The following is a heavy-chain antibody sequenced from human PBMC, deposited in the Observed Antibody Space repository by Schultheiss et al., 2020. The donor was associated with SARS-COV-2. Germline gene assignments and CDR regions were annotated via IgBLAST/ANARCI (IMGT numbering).Heavy chain of an antibody. CDR2: ISSSSSYI. J-gene: IGHJ5*02. CDR1: GFTFSSYS. Sequence: GGSLRLSCAASGFTFSSYSMNWVRQAPGKGLEWVSSISSSSSYIYYADSVKGRFTISRDNAKNSLYLQMNSLRAEDTAVYYCARELDDYGDDWFDPWGQGTLVTVSS. CDR3: ARELDDYGDDWFDP. V-gene: IGHV3-21*01. D-gene: IGHD4-17*01.